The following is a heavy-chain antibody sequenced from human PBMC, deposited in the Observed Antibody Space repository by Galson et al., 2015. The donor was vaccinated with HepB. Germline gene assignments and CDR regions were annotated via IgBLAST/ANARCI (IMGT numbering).Heavy chain of an antibody. Sequence: SVKVSCKASGYTFTSYYMHWVRQAPGQGLEWMGIINPSGGSTSYAQKFQGRVTMTRDTSTSTVYMELSSLRSEDTAVYYCARDSQRENYYDSSGYYGDDYWGQGTLVTVSS. D-gene: IGHD3-22*01. CDR2: INPSGGST. CDR1: GYTFTSYY. J-gene: IGHJ4*02. V-gene: IGHV1-46*01. CDR3: ARDSQRENYYDSSGYYGDDY.